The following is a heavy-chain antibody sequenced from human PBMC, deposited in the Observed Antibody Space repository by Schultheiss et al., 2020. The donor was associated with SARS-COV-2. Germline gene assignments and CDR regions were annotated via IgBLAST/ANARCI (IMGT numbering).Heavy chain of an antibody. CDR3: ARVKPLYYYDSSGRLDY. V-gene: IGHV4-34*01. D-gene: IGHD3-22*01. CDR1: GGSFSGYY. CDR2: INHSGST. J-gene: IGHJ4*02. Sequence: SETLSLTCAVYGGSFSGYYWSWIRQPPGKGLEWIGEINHSGSTNYNPSLKSRVTISVDTSKSQFSLKLTSVTAADTAVYYCARVKPLYYYDSSGRLDYWGQGTLVTVSS.